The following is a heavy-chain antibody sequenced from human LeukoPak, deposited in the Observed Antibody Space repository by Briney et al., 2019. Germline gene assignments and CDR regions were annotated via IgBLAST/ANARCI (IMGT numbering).Heavy chain of an antibody. J-gene: IGHJ3*02. CDR1: GFSVSSNY. CDR3: ASPSSGQSFDI. Sequence: GGSLRLSCAASGFSVSSNYMNWVRQAPGKGLEWVSVIYTGGNTYYAESGKGRFTISRDNSKNTLYLQMHSLRAEDTAVYYCASPSSGQSFDIWGQGTMVTVSS. CDR2: IYTGGNT. V-gene: IGHV3-53*01. D-gene: IGHD6-19*01.